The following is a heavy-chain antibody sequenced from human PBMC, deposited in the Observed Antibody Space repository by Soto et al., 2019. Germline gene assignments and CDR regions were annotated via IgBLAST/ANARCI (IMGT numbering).Heavy chain of an antibody. Sequence: SETLSLTCTVSGGSISSYYWSWIRQPPRKGLEWIGYIYYSGSTNYNPSLKSRVTISVDTSKNQFSLKLSSVTAADTAVYYCARSPNTAAYYYYYYMDVWGKGTTVTVSS. D-gene: IGHD2-15*01. CDR2: IYYSGST. CDR3: ARSPNTAAYYYYYYMDV. V-gene: IGHV4-59*01. J-gene: IGHJ6*03. CDR1: GGSISSYY.